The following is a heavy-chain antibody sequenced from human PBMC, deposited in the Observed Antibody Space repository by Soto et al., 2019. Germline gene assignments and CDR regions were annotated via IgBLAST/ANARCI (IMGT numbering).Heavy chain of an antibody. J-gene: IGHJ5*02. D-gene: IGHD3-3*01. CDR3: ARDGDPGYAFWSGPLGGGRFDP. V-gene: IGHV1-69*12. CDR1: GATFGNTA. Sequence: QFQLVQSGAEVKKPGSSVNVSCKSSGATFGNTAVTGVRQAPGQGLEWMGGIVPMFGTANYAQKFQGRVTMTADESTNTAYMELCSLRSDDTAVYYCARDGDPGYAFWSGPLGGGRFDPWGQGTLVTVSS. CDR2: IVPMFGTA.